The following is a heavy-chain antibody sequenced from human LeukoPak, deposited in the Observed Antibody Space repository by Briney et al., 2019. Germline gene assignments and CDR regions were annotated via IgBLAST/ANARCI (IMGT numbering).Heavy chain of an antibody. D-gene: IGHD5-12*01. CDR1: GGSISSNSYY. V-gene: IGHV4-39*07. CDR2: IYYSGST. Sequence: NTSETLSLTCTVSGGSISSNSYYCGWIRQPPGKGLEWIGSIYYSGSTYYNPSLKSRVTMSVDTSKTQFSLKLSSVTAADTAVYYCARLLWSGYSGYDWGIDYWGQGTLVTVSS. J-gene: IGHJ4*02. CDR3: ARLLWSGYSGYDWGIDY.